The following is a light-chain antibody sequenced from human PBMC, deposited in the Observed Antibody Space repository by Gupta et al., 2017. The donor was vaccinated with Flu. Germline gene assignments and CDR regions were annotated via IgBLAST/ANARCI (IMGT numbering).Light chain of an antibody. CDR3: TSYTGSSNFDV. J-gene: IGLJ1*01. CDR2: EVT. CDR1: SSDVGGYNM. V-gene: IGLV2-8*01. Sequence: QSALTQPPSASGSPGQSVTISCTGRSSDVGGYNMVSWYQQHPGKAPKLIIYEVTKRPSGVPERFSGSKSGNTASLTVFGLQAEDEADYYCTSYTGSSNFDVFGTGTKVTVL.